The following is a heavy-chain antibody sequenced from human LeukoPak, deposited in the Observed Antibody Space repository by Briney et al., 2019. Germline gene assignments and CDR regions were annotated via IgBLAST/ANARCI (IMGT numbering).Heavy chain of an antibody. D-gene: IGHD6-13*01. CDR1: GGTFSSYA. Sequence: SVKVSCKASGGTFSSYAISWVRQAPGQGLEWMGGIIPIFGTANYAQKFQGRVTITADESTSTAYMELSSLRSEDTAVYYCARAGAPGLAAAGTRYWGQGTLVTVSS. J-gene: IGHJ4*02. CDR2: IIPIFGTA. CDR3: ARAGAPGLAAAGTRY. V-gene: IGHV1-69*13.